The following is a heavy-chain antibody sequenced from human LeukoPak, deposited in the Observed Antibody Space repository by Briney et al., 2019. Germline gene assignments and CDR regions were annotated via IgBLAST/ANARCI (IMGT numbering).Heavy chain of an antibody. CDR1: GYTFTSYG. CDR3: ARGVGCSSTSCYGILFDY. CDR2: ISAYNGNT. D-gene: IGHD2-2*01. V-gene: IGHV1-18*01. Sequence: ASVKVSCKASGYTFTSYGISWVRQAPGQGLEWMGWISAYNGNTNYAQKLQGRVTMTRDTSISTAYMELSRLRSDDTAVYYCARGVGCSSTSCYGILFDYWGQGTLVTVSS. J-gene: IGHJ4*02.